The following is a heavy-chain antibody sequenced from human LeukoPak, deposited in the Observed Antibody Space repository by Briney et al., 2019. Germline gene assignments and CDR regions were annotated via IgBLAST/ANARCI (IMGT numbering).Heavy chain of an antibody. CDR2: INPNSGGT. CDR1: GYTFTGYY. V-gene: IGHV1-2*02. CDR3: ARGDSSPYYYFDY. J-gene: IGHJ4*02. Sequence: ASVKVSCKASGYTFTGYYMHWVRQAPGQGLEWMGWINPNSGGTNYAQKFQGRVTMTRDTSISTACMELSRLRSDDTAVFYCARGDSSPYYYFDYWGQGTLVTVSS. D-gene: IGHD3-22*01.